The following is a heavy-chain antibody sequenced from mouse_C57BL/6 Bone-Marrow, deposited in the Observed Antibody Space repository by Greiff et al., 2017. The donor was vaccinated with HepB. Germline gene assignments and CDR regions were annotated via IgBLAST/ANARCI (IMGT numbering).Heavy chain of an antibody. Sequence: VQLQQSVAELVRPGASVKLSCTASGFNIKNTYMHWVKQSPEQGLEWIGRIDPANGNTKYAPKFQGKANITADTSSNTAYLQLSSLTSEDTAIYYCARPTTVVAPYYAMDYWGQGTSVTVSS. CDR1: GFNIKNTY. D-gene: IGHD1-1*01. CDR2: IDPANGNT. J-gene: IGHJ4*01. CDR3: ARPTTVVAPYYAMDY. V-gene: IGHV14-3*01.